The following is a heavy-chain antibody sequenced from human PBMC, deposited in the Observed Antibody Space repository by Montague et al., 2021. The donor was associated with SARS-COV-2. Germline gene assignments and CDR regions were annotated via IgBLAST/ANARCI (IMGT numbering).Heavy chain of an antibody. D-gene: IGHD6-13*01. J-gene: IGHJ4*02. CDR3: ARDHYHSSWFKY. V-gene: IGHV4-39*07. CDR2: ISYSGST. Sequence: SETLSLTCTVSDDSSSSSIYYWGWIRQPPGKGLEWIGTISYSGSTYHNPSLHSRVAISVDTSKKRFSLRLTSVTAADTAVYFCARDHYHSSWFKYWGPGTLTTVSS. CDR1: DDSSSSSIYY.